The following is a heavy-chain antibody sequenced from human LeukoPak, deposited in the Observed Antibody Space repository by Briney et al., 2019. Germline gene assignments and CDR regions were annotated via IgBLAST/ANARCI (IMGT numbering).Heavy chain of an antibody. J-gene: IGHJ5*02. CDR2: IIPIFGTA. V-gene: IGHV1-69*05. CDR3: AGGSSWTYNWFDP. D-gene: IGHD6-13*01. Sequence: ASVKLSCTASGFTFSSYAISWVRQAPGQGLEWMGGIIPIFGTANYAQKFQGRVTITTDESTSTAYMELSSLRSEDTAVYYCAGGSSWTYNWFDPWGQGTLDTVSS. CDR1: GFTFSSYA.